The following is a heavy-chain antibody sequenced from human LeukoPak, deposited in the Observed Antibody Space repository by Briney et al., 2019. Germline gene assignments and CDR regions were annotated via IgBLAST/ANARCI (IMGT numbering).Heavy chain of an antibody. V-gene: IGHV5-51*01. CDR1: GYNFPSYW. Sequence: GESLKISCKGSGYNFPSYWIGWVRQMPGKGLEWMGVIDPHDSDTRYSPSFRGLVTISADKSTTTAYQQWTSLKASDTAMYYCVRVLSSSWFDFDYWGQGTLVTVSS. CDR3: VRVLSSSWFDFDY. CDR2: IDPHDSDT. D-gene: IGHD6-13*01. J-gene: IGHJ4*02.